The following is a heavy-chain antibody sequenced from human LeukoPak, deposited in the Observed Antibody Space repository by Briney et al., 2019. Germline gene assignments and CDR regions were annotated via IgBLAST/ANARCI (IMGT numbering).Heavy chain of an antibody. CDR3: ARSRDGYGFDY. CDR2: VKQDGSEK. D-gene: IGHD5-24*01. J-gene: IGHJ4*02. V-gene: IGHV3-7*01. CDR1: GFTFSSYW. Sequence: GGSLRLSWAASGFTFSSYWMSWVRQAPGKGLEWVANVKQDGSEKYYVDSVKGRFTISRDNAKNSLYLQMNSLRAEDTAVYYCARSRDGYGFDYWGQGTLVTVSS.